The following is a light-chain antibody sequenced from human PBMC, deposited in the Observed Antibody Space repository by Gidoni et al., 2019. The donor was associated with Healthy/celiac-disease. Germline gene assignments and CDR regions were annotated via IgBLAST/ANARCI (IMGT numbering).Light chain of an antibody. CDR1: QSVSSN. J-gene: IGKJ3*01. Sequence: EIVMTPSPATLSVSPGERATLSCRARQSVSSNLAWYPQKPGQAPRRLIYGASTRATGIPARVSGSGSGTEFTLTISSLQSEDFAVYYCQQYNNWPPFTFXPXTKVDIK. V-gene: IGKV3-15*01. CDR3: QQYNNWPPFT. CDR2: GAS.